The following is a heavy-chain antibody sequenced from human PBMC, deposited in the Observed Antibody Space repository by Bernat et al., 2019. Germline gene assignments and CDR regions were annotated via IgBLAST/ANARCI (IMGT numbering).Heavy chain of an antibody. CDR2: INPSGGST. Sequence: QVQLVQSGAEVKKPGASVKVSCKASGYTFTSYGISWVRQAPGQGLEWMGIINPSGGSTSYAQKFQGRVTMTRDTSTSTVYMELSSLRSEDTAVYYCARNYGSGSYWGLKHFDYWGQGTLVTVSS. CDR3: ARNYGSGSYWGLKHFDY. V-gene: IGHV1-46*01. D-gene: IGHD3-10*01. CDR1: GYTFTSYG. J-gene: IGHJ4*02.